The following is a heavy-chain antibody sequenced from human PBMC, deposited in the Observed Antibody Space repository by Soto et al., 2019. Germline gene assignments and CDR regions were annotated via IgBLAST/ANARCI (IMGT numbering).Heavy chain of an antibody. Sequence: VQLVQSGAEVKKPGSSVKVSCKASGGTFSSYTISWVRQAPGQGLEWMGRIIPILGIANYAQKFQGRVTITADKSTSTAYMELSSLRSEDTAVYYCAINLNCGGDCYSAGWYFDLWGRGTLVTVSS. CDR1: GGTFSSYT. CDR3: AINLNCGGDCYSAGWYFDL. V-gene: IGHV1-69*02. D-gene: IGHD2-21*01. CDR2: IIPILGIA. J-gene: IGHJ2*01.